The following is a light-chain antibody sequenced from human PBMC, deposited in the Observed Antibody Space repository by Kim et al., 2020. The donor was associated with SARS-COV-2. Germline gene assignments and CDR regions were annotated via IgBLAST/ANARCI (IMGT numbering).Light chain of an antibody. J-gene: IGLJ2*01. Sequence: SELTQDPAVSVALGQTVRITCQGDSLRSSYASWYQQKPGQAPILVVFAKNNRPSGIPDRFSGSSSGSTASLTIAGAQAEDEADYYCHSRDSIGNDVIFGGGTQLTVL. CDR3: HSRDSIGNDVI. V-gene: IGLV3-19*01. CDR2: AKN. CDR1: SLRSSY.